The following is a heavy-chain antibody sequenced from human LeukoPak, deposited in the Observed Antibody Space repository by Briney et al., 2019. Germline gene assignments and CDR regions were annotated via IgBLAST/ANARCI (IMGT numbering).Heavy chain of an antibody. CDR2: ISSSGSTI. CDR1: GFTFSSYE. Sequence: GGSLRLSCAASGFTFSSYEMNWVPQAPGKGLEWASYISSSGSTIYYADSVKGRFTISRDNAKNSLFLQMNSLRVEDTAVFYCARDGFVGAADYWGQGTLVTVSS. J-gene: IGHJ4*02. D-gene: IGHD6-13*01. V-gene: IGHV3-48*03. CDR3: ARDGFVGAADY.